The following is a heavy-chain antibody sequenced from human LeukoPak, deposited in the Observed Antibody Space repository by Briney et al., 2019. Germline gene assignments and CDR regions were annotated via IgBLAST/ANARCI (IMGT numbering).Heavy chain of an antibody. CDR1: GFTFSSYG. J-gene: IGHJ4*02. D-gene: IGHD4-17*01. Sequence: PGRPLRLSCAASGFTFSSYGMHWVRQAPGKGLEWVAVISYDGSNKYYADSVKGRFTISRDNSKNTLYLQMNSLRAEDTAVYYCAKDDGMYTVTARSGDYWGQGTLVTVSS. CDR3: AKDDGMYTVTARSGDY. CDR2: ISYDGSNK. V-gene: IGHV3-30*18.